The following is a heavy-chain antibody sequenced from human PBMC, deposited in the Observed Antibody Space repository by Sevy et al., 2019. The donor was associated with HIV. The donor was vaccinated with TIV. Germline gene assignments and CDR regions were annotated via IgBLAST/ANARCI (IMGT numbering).Heavy chain of an antibody. J-gene: IGHJ6*02. CDR3: ANSRGRYEGSSWLYYYYIMDV. Sequence: GGSLRLSCVAAGLSFSRHGMHWARQAPGKGLEWVAVISNDGSVKEYAESVKGRFTVSRDNSKDTVYLQMKSLRRDDTAVYYCANSRGRYEGSSWLYYYYIMDVWGQGTTVTVSS. D-gene: IGHD2-2*01. CDR2: ISNDGSVK. CDR1: GLSFSRHG. V-gene: IGHV3-30*18.